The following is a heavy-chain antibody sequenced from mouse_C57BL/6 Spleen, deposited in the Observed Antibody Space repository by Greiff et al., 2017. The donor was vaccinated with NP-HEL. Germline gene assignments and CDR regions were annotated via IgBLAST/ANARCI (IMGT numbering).Heavy chain of an antibody. V-gene: IGHV1-82*01. D-gene: IGHD1-1*01. J-gene: IGHJ1*03. Sequence: QVQLKESGPELVKPGASVKISCKASGYAFSSSWMNWVKQRPGKGLEWIGRIYPGDGDTNYNGKFKGKATLTADKSSSTAYMQLSSLTSEDSAVYFCARGEGITTVVARGWYFDVWGTGTTVTVSS. CDR1: GYAFSSSW. CDR2: IYPGDGDT. CDR3: ARGEGITTVVARGWYFDV.